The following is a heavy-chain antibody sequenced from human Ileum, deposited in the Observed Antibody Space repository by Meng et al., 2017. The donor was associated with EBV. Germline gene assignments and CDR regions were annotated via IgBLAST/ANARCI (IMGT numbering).Heavy chain of an antibody. Sequence: LEVSGPGLVNASGHAPLTCTFSGGVVNGHPRWSDVRRPSGERLEWIGQIYHSGATNYDPSLKSRVTISVDTSENQFSLELNSVTAADTAVYYCARIPYGDIYSAYFDYWSPGTLVTVSS. D-gene: IGHD2-21*02. V-gene: IGHV4-4*02. CDR3: ARIPYGDIYSAYFDY. CDR1: GGVVNGHPR. J-gene: IGHJ4*02. CDR2: IYHSGAT.